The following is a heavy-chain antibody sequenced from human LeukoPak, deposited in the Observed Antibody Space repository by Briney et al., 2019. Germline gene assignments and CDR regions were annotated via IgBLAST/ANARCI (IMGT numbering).Heavy chain of an antibody. CDR3: ARGVAARPGYFDY. CDR2: IYSGGST. CDR1: GFTFSDYW. V-gene: IGHV3-53*04. J-gene: IGHJ4*02. Sequence: GGSLRLSCAASGFTFSDYWMHWVRQAPGKGLEWVSVIYSGGSTYYADSVKGRFTISRHNSKNTLYLQMNSLRAEDTAVYYCARGVAARPGYFDYWGQGTLVTVSS. D-gene: IGHD6-6*01.